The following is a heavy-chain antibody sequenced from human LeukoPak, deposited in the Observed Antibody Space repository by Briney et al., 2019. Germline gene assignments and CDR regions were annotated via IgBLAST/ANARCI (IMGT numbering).Heavy chain of an antibody. V-gene: IGHV4-59*01. J-gene: IGHJ3*01. CDR2: VSNNGRK. Sequence: PSETLSLTCTVSGDSTTNSYWACIRQTPGKGLEWIANVSNNGRKNYNPSLKSRVTISMDTSKNQFSLRLNSLTAADTAVYYCAREVSRSWAPGAFDVWGQGTRFTVSS. CDR1: GDSTTNSY. CDR3: AREVSRSWAPGAFDV. D-gene: IGHD6-13*01.